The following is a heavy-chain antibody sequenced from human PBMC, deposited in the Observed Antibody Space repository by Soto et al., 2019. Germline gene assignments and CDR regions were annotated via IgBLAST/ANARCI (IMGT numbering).Heavy chain of an antibody. V-gene: IGHV3-48*02. CDR3: ARDARNADYDY. CDR2: IHGTRSII. Sequence: EVQLVESGGGLVQPGGSLKLSCAVSGFTFSSHAMNWVRQAPGKGLEWVAYIHGTRSIIYYADSVKGRFTISRDNAKNSLYLQMDSLRDEDTALYYRARDARNADYDYCGQGTLVTVSS. CDR1: GFTFSSHA. J-gene: IGHJ4*02. D-gene: IGHD3-16*01.